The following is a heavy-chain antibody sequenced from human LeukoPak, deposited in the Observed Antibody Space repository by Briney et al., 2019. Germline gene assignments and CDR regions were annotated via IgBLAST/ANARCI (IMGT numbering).Heavy chain of an antibody. Sequence: PGRSLRLSCAASGFTFSSYAMHWVRQAPGKGLEWVAVISYDGSNKYYADSVKGRFTISRDNSNNTVYLQMNSLTAEDTAVYYCARLEGWGQGTLVTVSS. J-gene: IGHJ4*02. D-gene: IGHD1-1*01. CDR3: ARLEG. V-gene: IGHV3-30-3*01. CDR2: ISYDGSNK. CDR1: GFTFSSYA.